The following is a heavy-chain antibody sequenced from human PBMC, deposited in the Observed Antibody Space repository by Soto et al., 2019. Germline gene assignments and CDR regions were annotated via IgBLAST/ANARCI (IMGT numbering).Heavy chain of an antibody. V-gene: IGHV1-69*13. CDR3: TKEGRYSYGSRFDY. D-gene: IGHD5-18*01. Sequence: SVKVSCKASGGTFSSYAFSWVRQAPGQGLEWMGGIIPIFGTANYAQKFQGRVTITADESTSTAYMELSSLRSEDTAVYYCTKEGRYSYGSRFDYWGQGTLVTVSS. CDR2: IIPIFGTA. CDR1: GGTFSSYA. J-gene: IGHJ4*02.